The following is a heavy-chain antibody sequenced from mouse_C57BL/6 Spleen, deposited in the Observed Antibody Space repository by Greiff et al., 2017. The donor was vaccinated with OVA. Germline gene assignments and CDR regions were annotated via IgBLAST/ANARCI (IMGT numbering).Heavy chain of an antibody. CDR3: ARREAIYYDYDGGDFAY. Sequence: QVQLQQPGAELVRPGSSVKLSCKASGYTFTSYWMDWVKQRPGQGLEWIGNIYPSDSETHYNQKFKDKATLTVDKSSSTAYMQLSSLTSEDSAVYYCARREAIYYDYDGGDFAYWGQGTLVTVSA. V-gene: IGHV1-61*01. CDR2: IYPSDSET. D-gene: IGHD2-4*01. J-gene: IGHJ3*01. CDR1: GYTFTSYW.